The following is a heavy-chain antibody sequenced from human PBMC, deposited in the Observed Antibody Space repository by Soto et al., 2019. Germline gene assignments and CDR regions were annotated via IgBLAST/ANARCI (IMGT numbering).Heavy chain of an antibody. Sequence: GGSLRLSCVASGFTFSSFYMGWVRQAPGKGLEWVANIKQTGSEKYYVDPVKGRFTISRDDAKNSLYLQMNSLRAEDTAVYYCARERSYFDYWGQGTLVTVSS. V-gene: IGHV3-7*01. CDR1: GFTFSSFY. CDR3: ARERSYFDY. D-gene: IGHD3-10*01. CDR2: IKQTGSEK. J-gene: IGHJ4*02.